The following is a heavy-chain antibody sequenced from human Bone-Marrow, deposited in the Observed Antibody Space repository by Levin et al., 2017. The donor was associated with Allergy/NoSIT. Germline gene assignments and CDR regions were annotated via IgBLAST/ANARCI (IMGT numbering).Heavy chain of an antibody. CDR1: GFTFSSHW. J-gene: IGHJ4*02. D-gene: IGHD5-12*01. Sequence: PGGSLRLSCVASGFTFSSHWMDWVRQAPGEGLVWLSHINTDGSYMTYADSVKGRFTISRDNAKNTVYLQMNSLRAEDTAVYYCARGLIVAGGIDYWGQGTLVTVSS. V-gene: IGHV3-74*01. CDR3: ARGLIVAGGIDY. CDR2: INTDGSYM.